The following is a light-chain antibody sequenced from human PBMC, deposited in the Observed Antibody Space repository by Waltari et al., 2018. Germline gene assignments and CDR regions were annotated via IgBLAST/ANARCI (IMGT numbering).Light chain of an antibody. CDR3: SLYMGSGIWV. V-gene: IGLV8-61*01. CDR2: QGL. J-gene: IGLJ3*02. CDR1: SGSLSSTSY. Sequence: QTVVTQEPSLSVSPGGTVTLTCALSSGSLSSTSYATWYQQTPGQAPCTLVDQGLSRASGVPDRVSGSILGNKAAVTSTGAQADDVSDYYCSLYMGSGIWVFGGGTRLTVL.